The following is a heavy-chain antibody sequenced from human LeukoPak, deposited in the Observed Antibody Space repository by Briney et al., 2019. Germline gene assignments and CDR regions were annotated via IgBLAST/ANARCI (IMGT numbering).Heavy chain of an antibody. J-gene: IGHJ4*02. CDR1: GYTLTELS. D-gene: IGHD5-12*01. V-gene: IGHV1-24*01. Sequence: ASVKVSCKVSGYTLTELSMHWVRQAPGKGLEWMGGFDPEDGETIYAQKFQGRVTMTEDTSTDTAYMELRSLRSDDTAVYYCVRDMDIIREDLDYWGQGTLVTVSS. CDR2: FDPEDGET. CDR3: VRDMDIIREDLDY.